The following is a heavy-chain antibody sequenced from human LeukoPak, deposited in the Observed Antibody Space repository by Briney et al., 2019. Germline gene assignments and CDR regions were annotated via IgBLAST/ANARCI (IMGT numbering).Heavy chain of an antibody. CDR1: GGSFSGYY. CDR2: INHSVST. J-gene: IGHJ4*02. Sequence: SETLSLTCAVYGGSFSGYYWSWIRQPPGKGLEWIGEINHSVSTNYNPSLKSRVTISVDTSKNQFSLKLSSVTAADTAVYYCARGRPIKKLAPSFGYWGQGTLVTVSS. CDR3: ARGRPIKKLAPSFGY. V-gene: IGHV4-34*01. D-gene: IGHD6-6*01.